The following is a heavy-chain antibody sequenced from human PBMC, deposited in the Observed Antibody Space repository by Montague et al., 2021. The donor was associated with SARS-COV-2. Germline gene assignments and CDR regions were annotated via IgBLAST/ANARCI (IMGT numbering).Heavy chain of an antibody. D-gene: IGHD3-3*01. V-gene: IGHV3-21*01. CDR1: GFTFSSYS. CDR3: ARDRGINDFWSGPYFDY. Sequence: SLRLSCAASGFTFSSYSMNWVRQAPGEGLEWVSSISSSSYIYYADSVKGRFTISRDNAKNSLYLQMNSLRAEDTAVYYCARDRGINDFWSGPYFDYWGQGTLVTVSS. J-gene: IGHJ4*02. CDR2: ISSSSYI.